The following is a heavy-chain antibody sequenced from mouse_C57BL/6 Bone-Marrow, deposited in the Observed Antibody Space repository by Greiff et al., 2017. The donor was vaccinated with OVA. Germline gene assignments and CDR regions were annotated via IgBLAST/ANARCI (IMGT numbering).Heavy chain of an antibody. CDR2: ISSGSSTI. D-gene: IGHD2-5*01. V-gene: IGHV5-17*01. J-gene: IGHJ1*03. Sequence: DVKLVESGGGLVKPGGSLKLSCAASGFTFSDYGMHWVRQAPEKGLEWVAYISSGSSTIYYADTVKGRFTISRDNAKNTLFLQMTSLRSEDTAMYYCARAHYSKDWYFDVWGTGTTVTVSS. CDR3: ARAHYSKDWYFDV. CDR1: GFTFSDYG.